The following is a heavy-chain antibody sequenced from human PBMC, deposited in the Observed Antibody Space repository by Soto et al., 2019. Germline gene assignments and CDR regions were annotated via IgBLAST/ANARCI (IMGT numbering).Heavy chain of an antibody. CDR1: GFTFSSYW. CDR3: ARDSRVYYYGMDV. Sequence: VGSLRLSCAASGFTFSSYWMHWVRQAPGKGLVWVSRINSDGSSTSYADSVKGRFTISRDNAKNTLYLQMNSLRAEDTAVYYCARDSRVYYYGMDVLGQGPTVTVSS. J-gene: IGHJ6*02. CDR2: INSDGSST. V-gene: IGHV3-74*01.